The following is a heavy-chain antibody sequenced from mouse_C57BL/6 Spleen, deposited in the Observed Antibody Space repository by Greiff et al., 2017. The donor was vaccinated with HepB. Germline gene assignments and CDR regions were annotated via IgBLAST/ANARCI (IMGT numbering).Heavy chain of an antibody. Sequence: VQLQQSGPVLVKPGASVKMSCKASGYTFTDYYMNWVKQSHGKSLEWIGVINPYNGGTSYNQKFKGKATLTVDKSSSTAYMELNSLTSEDSAVYYCARHYGDYYAMDYWGQGTSVTVSS. J-gene: IGHJ4*01. D-gene: IGHD1-2*01. V-gene: IGHV1-19*01. CDR3: ARHYGDYYAMDY. CDR2: INPYNGGT. CDR1: GYTFTDYY.